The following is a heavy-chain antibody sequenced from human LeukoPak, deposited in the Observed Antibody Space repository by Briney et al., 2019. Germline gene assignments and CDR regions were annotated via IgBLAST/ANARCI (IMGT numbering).Heavy chain of an antibody. CDR1: LCILTGYF. J-gene: IGHJ6*03. CDR2: INTNSGGT. CDR3: ASFDMDV. Sequence: ASVQVSRKACLCILTGYFMHGLRPAACQGREGMGWINTNSGGTNYAQKFQGRVTMTRDTSISTAYMELSRLRSDDTAVYYCASFDMDVWGKGTTVTVSS. V-gene: IGHV1-2*02.